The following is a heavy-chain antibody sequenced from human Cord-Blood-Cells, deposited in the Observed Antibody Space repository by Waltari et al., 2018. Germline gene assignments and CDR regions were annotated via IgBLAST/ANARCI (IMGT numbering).Heavy chain of an antibody. V-gene: IGHV1-3*01. Sequence: QVQLVQSGAEVKKPGASVKVSCTASGYTFTSYAMHWVRQAPGQRLEWMGWINAGNGNTKYSQKFQGRVTITRDTSASTAYMELSSLRSEDTAVYYCARLSSGWYEGDAFDIWGQGTMVTVSS. D-gene: IGHD6-19*01. CDR1: GYTFTSYA. J-gene: IGHJ3*02. CDR2: INAGNGNT. CDR3: ARLSSGWYEGDAFDI.